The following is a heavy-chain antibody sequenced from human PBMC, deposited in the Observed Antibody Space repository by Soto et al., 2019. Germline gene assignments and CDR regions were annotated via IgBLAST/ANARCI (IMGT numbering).Heavy chain of an antibody. D-gene: IGHD6-6*01. CDR3: AKDGYSSSSVSPHDAFDI. Sequence: EVQLVESGGGLVQPGRSLRLSCAASGFTFDDYAMHWVRQAPGKGLEWVSGISWNSGSIGYADSVKGRFTISRDNAKNSLYLQMNNLRAEDTALYYCAKDGYSSSSVSPHDAFDIWGQGTMVTVSS. CDR1: GFTFDDYA. V-gene: IGHV3-9*01. J-gene: IGHJ3*02. CDR2: ISWNSGSI.